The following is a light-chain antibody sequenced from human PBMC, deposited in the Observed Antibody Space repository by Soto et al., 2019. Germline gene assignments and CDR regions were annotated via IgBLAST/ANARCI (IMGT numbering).Light chain of an antibody. V-gene: IGLV2-14*01. CDR3: SSYTTTSTDV. CDR2: DVS. CDR1: SNDVGGYNY. Sequence: QSVLNQPSSVSGAPGQSITISFPGNSNDVGGYNYVSWYQQHPGKAPKLMIYDVSNRPSGVSNRFSGSKSANTASLTISGLQAEDEADYYCSSYTTTSTDVFGTGTKVTVL. J-gene: IGLJ1*01.